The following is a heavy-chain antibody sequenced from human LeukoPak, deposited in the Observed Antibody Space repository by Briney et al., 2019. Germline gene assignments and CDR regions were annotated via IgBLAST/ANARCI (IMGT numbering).Heavy chain of an antibody. Sequence: AGGSLRLSCAASGFTFSTSPIHWIRQAPGKGLGWVAVISYDGRHIYYADSVKGRFTISRDNSKNTVYLQMNSLRVEDTAIYHCARGSTVSGNGYFQHWGQGILVTVSS. CDR3: ARGSTVSGNGYFQH. V-gene: IGHV3-30*04. CDR2: ISYDGRHI. D-gene: IGHD2-8*01. J-gene: IGHJ1*01. CDR1: GFTFSTSP.